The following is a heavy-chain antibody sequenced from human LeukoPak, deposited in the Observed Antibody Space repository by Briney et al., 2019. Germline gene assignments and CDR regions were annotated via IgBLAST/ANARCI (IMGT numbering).Heavy chain of an antibody. V-gene: IGHV3-23*03. Sequence: GGSLRLSCAASEFTFSNCAMSWVRDAPRKGLEYVSVIYSGGSTYYIGSVKGRFTISRDNSKNTLYFQMNSLRVEDTAVYYCVTPGRTVTGGFEYWGQGPLVTVSS. CDR1: EFTFSNCA. CDR3: VTPGRTVTGGFEY. CDR2: IYSGGST. D-gene: IGHD4-17*01. J-gene: IGHJ4*02.